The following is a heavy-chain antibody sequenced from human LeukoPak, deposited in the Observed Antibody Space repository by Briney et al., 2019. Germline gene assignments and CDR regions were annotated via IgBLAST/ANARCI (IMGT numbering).Heavy chain of an antibody. V-gene: IGHV4-59*03. Sequence: SETLSLTCTVSGGSISSYYWSWIRQPPGKGLEWIGYIYYSGSTNYNPSLKSRVTISANRSKNQLSLRLSSVTAADTAVYYCATSDAFDFGDWGQGTLVTVSS. CDR2: IYYSGST. D-gene: IGHD3-9*01. J-gene: IGHJ4*02. CDR3: ATSDAFDFGD. CDR1: GGSISSYY.